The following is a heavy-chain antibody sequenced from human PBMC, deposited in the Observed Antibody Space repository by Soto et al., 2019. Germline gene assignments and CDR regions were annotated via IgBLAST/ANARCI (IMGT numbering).Heavy chain of an antibody. Sequence: QVQLEESGPGLVKPSGTLSLTCAVSGGSISTDNWWSWVRQAPGKGLEWVGEIYHSGSTNYIPSLKSRLTISIDKSKDQFSLYVRSVTAADPAVYYCARGGRWLFDYWGQGTLVTVSS. CDR1: GGSISTDNW. CDR2: IYHSGST. CDR3: ARGGRWLFDY. D-gene: IGHD5-12*01. V-gene: IGHV4-4*02. J-gene: IGHJ4*02.